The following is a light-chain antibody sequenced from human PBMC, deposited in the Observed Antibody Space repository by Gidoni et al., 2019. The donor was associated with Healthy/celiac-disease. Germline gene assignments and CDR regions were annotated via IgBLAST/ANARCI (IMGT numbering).Light chain of an antibody. CDR2: CAS. CDR3: QQYNNWPPLT. V-gene: IGKV3-15*01. Sequence: EIVMTQSPATLSVSPGERATLSCRASQSVSSNLAWYQQKPGQAPRLLIYCASTRATGIPARFSSSWSGTEFTLTISSLQSEDFAVYYCQQYNNWPPLTFGGGTKVEIK. J-gene: IGKJ4*01. CDR1: QSVSSN.